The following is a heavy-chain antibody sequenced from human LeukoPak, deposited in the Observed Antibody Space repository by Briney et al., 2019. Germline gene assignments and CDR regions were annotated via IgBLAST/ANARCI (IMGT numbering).Heavy chain of an antibody. J-gene: IGHJ4*02. V-gene: IGHV4-59*01. Sequence: PSETLSLTCTVSGGSISGYYWSWIRQPPGKGLEWIGYIYYSGSTNYNPSLKSRVTISVDTSKNQFSLKLSSVTAADTAVYYCASYSSGYYYGYWGQGISVTVSS. D-gene: IGHD3-22*01. CDR1: GGSISGYY. CDR2: IYYSGST. CDR3: ASYSSGYYYGY.